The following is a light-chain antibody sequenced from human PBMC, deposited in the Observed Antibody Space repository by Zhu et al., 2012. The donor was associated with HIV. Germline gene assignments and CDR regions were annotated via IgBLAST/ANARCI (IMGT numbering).Light chain of an antibody. J-gene: IGKJ2*01. CDR2: GAS. CDR3: QQYGSSPPYT. CDR1: QSISNSY. Sequence: EIVLTQSPGTLSLSPGQRATLSCGASQSISNSYLAWYQQKAGQAPRLLIYGASSRATGIPDRFSGSGSGTDFTLTISRLEPEDFAVFYCQQYGSSPPYTFGQGTKLEIK. V-gene: IGKV3-20*01.